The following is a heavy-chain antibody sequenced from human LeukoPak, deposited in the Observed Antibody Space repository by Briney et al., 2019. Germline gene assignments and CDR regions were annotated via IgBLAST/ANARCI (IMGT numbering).Heavy chain of an antibody. V-gene: IGHV4-59*12. CDR2: IYYSGST. CDR1: GGSISSYY. Sequence: SETLSLTCTVSGGSISSYYWSWIRQPPGKGLELIGYIYYSGSTNYNPSLKSRVTISVDTSKNQFSLKLSSVTAADTAVYYCARVSSSWYQDWYFDLWGRGTLVTVSS. D-gene: IGHD6-13*01. CDR3: ARVSSSWYQDWYFDL. J-gene: IGHJ2*01.